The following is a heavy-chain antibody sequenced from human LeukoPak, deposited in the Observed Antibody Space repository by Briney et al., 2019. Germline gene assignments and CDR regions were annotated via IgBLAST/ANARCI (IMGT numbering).Heavy chain of an antibody. CDR1: AGSINSGDYY. CDR3: ARGIGTSYDSSRDAFDI. V-gene: IGHV4-61*02. J-gene: IGHJ3*02. Sequence: SQTLSLTCTVSAGSINSGDYYWSWIRQPAGKGLEWIGRIYSPGTNYNYNPSVKSRVTISIDTSKIQFSLKLTSVTAADTAVYYCARGIGTSYDSSRDAFDIWGQGTMVTVSS. CDR2: IYSPGT. D-gene: IGHD3-22*01.